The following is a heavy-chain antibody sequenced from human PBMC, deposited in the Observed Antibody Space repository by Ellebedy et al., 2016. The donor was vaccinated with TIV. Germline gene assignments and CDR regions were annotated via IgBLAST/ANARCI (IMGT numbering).Heavy chain of an antibody. J-gene: IGHJ6*02. CDR3: ARVVVPAAMLLYYYYAMDV. CDR2: INHSGST. D-gene: IGHD2-2*01. Sequence: MPSETLSLTCAVYGGSFSGYSWSRIRQPPGEGLEWSGEINHSGSTSYNPSLKSRVTISVDTSKNQFSLKLSSVTAADTAVYYCARVVVPAAMLLYYYYAMDVWGQGTTVTVSS. CDR1: GGSFSGYS. V-gene: IGHV4-34*01.